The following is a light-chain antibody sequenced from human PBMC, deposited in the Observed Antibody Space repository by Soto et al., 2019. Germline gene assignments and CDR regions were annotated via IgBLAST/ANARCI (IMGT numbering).Light chain of an antibody. J-gene: IGKJ5*01. CDR3: QQLLSYPIT. Sequence: DVQMTQSPSTLSASVGDRVTIACRASQSINNLLAWYQQKPGKAPKLLIYAASTLQSGVPLRFSGSGSGTSFTLTISSLQPEDFATYYCQQLLSYPITFGQGTRLEI. CDR2: AAS. V-gene: IGKV1-9*01. CDR1: QSINNL.